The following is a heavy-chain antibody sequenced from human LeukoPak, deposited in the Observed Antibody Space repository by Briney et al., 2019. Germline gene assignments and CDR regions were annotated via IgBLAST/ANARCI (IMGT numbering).Heavy chain of an antibody. Sequence: GGSLRLSCVASGFTFSNYAMHWVRQAPGKGLEWVTVISYDGTNKYYADSVKGRFTISRDNSKNTLYLQMNSRRTEDTAVYYCARDAVVRDCSSSSCPPTYWGQGTLVTVSS. CDR1: GFTFSNYA. D-gene: IGHD2-2*01. V-gene: IGHV3-30*04. J-gene: IGHJ4*02. CDR2: ISYDGTNK. CDR3: ARDAVVRDCSSSSCPPTY.